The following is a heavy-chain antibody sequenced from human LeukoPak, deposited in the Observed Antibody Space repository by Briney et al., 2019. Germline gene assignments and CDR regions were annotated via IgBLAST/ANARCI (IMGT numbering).Heavy chain of an antibody. CDR1: GGTFSSYA. CDR2: IIPIFDTA. D-gene: IGHD5-12*01. Sequence: ASVKVSCKASGGTFSSYAISWVRQAPGQGLEWMGGIIPIFDTANYAQKFQGRVTITTDESTSTAYMELSSLRSEDTAVYYCARAISSGTPDIVATTIGDYFGYWGQGTLVTVSS. J-gene: IGHJ4*02. V-gene: IGHV1-69*05. CDR3: ARAISSGTPDIVATTIGDYFGY.